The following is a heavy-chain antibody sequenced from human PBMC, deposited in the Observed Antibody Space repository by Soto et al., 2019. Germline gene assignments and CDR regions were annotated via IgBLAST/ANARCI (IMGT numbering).Heavy chain of an antibody. V-gene: IGHV3-33*06. Sequence: GGSLRLSCAASGFTFSSYGMHWVRQAPGKGLEWVAVIWYDGSNKYYADSVKGRFTISRDNSKNTLYLQMNSLRAEDTAVYYCAKCLVRPQHKTNYYYYYGMDVWGQGTTVTVSS. J-gene: IGHJ6*02. CDR3: AKCLVRPQHKTNYYYYYGMDV. CDR2: IWYDGSNK. CDR1: GFTFSSYG. D-gene: IGHD3-10*01.